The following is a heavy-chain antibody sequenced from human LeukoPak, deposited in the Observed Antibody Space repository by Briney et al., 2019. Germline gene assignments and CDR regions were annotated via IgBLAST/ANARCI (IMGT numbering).Heavy chain of an antibody. CDR1: GFTVSSNY. CDR3: ARGELTTGNAFDI. D-gene: IGHD3-22*01. CDR2: IYSGGGT. V-gene: IGHV3-53*01. Sequence: GGSLRLSCAASGFTVSSNYMRWVRQAPGKGLEWVSVIYSGGGTYYADFVKGRFTISRDNSKNTLYLQMNSLRAEDTAVYYCARGELTTGNAFDIWGQGTMVTVSS. J-gene: IGHJ3*02.